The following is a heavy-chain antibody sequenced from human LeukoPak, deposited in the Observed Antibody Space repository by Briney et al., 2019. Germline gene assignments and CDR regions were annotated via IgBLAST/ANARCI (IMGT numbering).Heavy chain of an antibody. Sequence: ASVKISCKASGYTFTDYYIHWVQQAPGKGLEWMGRVDPEDGETVYAEEFQGRVTITADTSTDTAYMELSSLRSEDMTVYYCATDRIEYGSWRRCYMDVWGKGTSVTVSS. V-gene: IGHV1-69-2*01. CDR2: VDPEDGET. CDR1: GYTFTDYY. J-gene: IGHJ6*03. CDR3: ATDRIEYGSWRRCYMDV. D-gene: IGHD3-10*01.